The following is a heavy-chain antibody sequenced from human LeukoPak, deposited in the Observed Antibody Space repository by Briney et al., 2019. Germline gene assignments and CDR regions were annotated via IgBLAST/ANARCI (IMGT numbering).Heavy chain of an antibody. CDR1: GFTFSSYS. CDR2: ISSSSSYI. D-gene: IGHD6-13*01. CDR3: ARVGSSWYNWFDP. J-gene: IGHJ5*02. Sequence: GGSLRLSCAASGFTFSSYSMNWVRQAPGKGLEWVSSISSSSSYIYYADSVKGRFTISRDNAKNSLYLQMNSLRAEDTAVYYCARVGSSWYNWFDPWGQGTLPTVSS. V-gene: IGHV3-21*01.